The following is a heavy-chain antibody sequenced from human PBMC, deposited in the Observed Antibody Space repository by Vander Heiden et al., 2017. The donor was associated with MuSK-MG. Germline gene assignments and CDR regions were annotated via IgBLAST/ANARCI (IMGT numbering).Heavy chain of an antibody. D-gene: IGHD5-12*01. Sequence: EVQLLESGGGLVQPGGSLRLSCVASGFTFSSYAMSWVRQAPGGGPEWVSGISGSSVSTYYADSVKGRFTIFRDNSQNTLYMDMSGLRPDDSALYYCAKDRYSSTQASNFDNWGQGTLVTVSS. CDR2: ISGSSVST. CDR1: GFTFSSYA. V-gene: IGHV3-23*01. J-gene: IGHJ4*02. CDR3: AKDRYSSTQASNFDN.